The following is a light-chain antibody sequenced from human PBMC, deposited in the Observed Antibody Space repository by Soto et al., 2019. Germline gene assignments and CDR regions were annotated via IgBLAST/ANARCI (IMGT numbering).Light chain of an antibody. V-gene: IGLV2-23*01. Sequence: QTVVTQPASVSGSPGQSITISCTGTSRDVGSYNLVSWYQQHPGNAPKFLIYDGSKRPSGVSDRFSGSRSGNTASLTISGLQAEDEADYYCCSYAGHSDYVFGTGTKLTVL. CDR2: DGS. CDR1: SRDVGSYNL. CDR3: CSYAGHSDYV. J-gene: IGLJ1*01.